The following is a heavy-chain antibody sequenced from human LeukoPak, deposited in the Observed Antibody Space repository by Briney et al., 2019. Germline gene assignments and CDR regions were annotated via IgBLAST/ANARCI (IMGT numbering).Heavy chain of an antibody. CDR1: GFTFSSYG. V-gene: IGHV3-30*03. CDR2: ISYDGSKK. CDR3: ATELHDYGDY. D-gene: IGHD1-7*01. Sequence: GGSLRLSCAASGFTFSSYGMHWVRQAPGRGLEWVAVISYDGSKKYYADSVKGRFTISRDNSKNTVYLQMNSLRGEDTAAYYCATELHDYGDYWGQGTLVTVSS. J-gene: IGHJ4*02.